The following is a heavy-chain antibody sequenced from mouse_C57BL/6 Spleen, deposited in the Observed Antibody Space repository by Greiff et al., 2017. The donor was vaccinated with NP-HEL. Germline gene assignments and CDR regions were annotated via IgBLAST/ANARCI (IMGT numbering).Heavy chain of an antibody. CDR1: GYTFTSYG. CDR3: ARGGYGYDGGRYYFDY. Sequence: QVQLQQSGAELARPGASVKLSCKASGYTFTSYGISWVKQRPGQGLEWIGEIYPRSGNTYYNEKFKGKATLTADKSSSTAYMELRSLTSEDSAVYFCARGGYGYDGGRYYFDYWGQGTTLTVSS. V-gene: IGHV1-81*01. J-gene: IGHJ2*01. CDR2: IYPRSGNT. D-gene: IGHD2-2*01.